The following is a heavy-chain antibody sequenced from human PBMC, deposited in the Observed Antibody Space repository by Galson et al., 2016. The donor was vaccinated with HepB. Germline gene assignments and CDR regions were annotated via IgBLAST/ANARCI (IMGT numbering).Heavy chain of an antibody. CDR2: ISWDGGST. J-gene: IGHJ4*02. D-gene: IGHD3-10*01. CDR3: AKDRSRELPGPIDH. V-gene: IGHV3-43*01. Sequence: SLRLSCASSGFVFDEYTMYWVRQRPGKGLEFVSLISWDGGSTYYGDSVRGRFSTYRDNTKNSLHLQMNSLRPEDTAFYYCAKDRSRELPGPIDHWGQGALVIVSS. CDR1: GFVFDEYT.